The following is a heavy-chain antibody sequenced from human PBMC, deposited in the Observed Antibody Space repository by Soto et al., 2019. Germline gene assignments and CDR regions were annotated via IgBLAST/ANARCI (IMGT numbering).Heavy chain of an antibody. V-gene: IGHV3-7*01. D-gene: IGHD6-19*01. CDR1: GFTFSSYW. CDR3: ARVVVPRIAVAGTDYYFDY. CDR2: IKQDGSEK. J-gene: IGHJ4*02. Sequence: XGSLRLSCAASGFTFSSYWMSWVRQAPGKGLEWVANIKQDGSEKYYVDSVKGRFTISRDNAKNSLYLQMKSLRAEDTAVYYCARVVVPRIAVAGTDYYFDYWGQGTLVTVSS.